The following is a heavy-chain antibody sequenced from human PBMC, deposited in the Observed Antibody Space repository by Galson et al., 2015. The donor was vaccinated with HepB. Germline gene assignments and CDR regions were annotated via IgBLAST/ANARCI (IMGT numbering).Heavy chain of an antibody. CDR3: AKLLAGWASGQAGNAFDI. CDR1: GFTFSHYA. Sequence: SLRLSCAASGFTFSHYATTWVRQAPGKGLEWVSGISASGGAPYETDSVKGRVTIPRDNSKDRLDLHKESLRADDTAEYYCAKLLAGWASGQAGNAFDIWGQGTMVTVSP. CDR2: ISASGGAP. J-gene: IGHJ3*02. D-gene: IGHD6-25*01. V-gene: IGHV3-23*01.